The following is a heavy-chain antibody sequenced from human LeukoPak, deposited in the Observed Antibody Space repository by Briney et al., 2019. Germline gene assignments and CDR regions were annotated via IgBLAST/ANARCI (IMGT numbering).Heavy chain of an antibody. Sequence: GGSLRLSCAASGFTFSSYVMHWVRQAPGQGLEWMGIINPSGGSTSYAQKFQGRVTMTRDTSTSTVYMELSSLRSEDTAVYYCAILGSGWSYFDYWGQGTLVTVSS. CDR3: AILGSGWSYFDY. J-gene: IGHJ4*02. D-gene: IGHD6-19*01. CDR2: INPSGGST. CDR1: GFTFSSYV. V-gene: IGHV1-46*01.